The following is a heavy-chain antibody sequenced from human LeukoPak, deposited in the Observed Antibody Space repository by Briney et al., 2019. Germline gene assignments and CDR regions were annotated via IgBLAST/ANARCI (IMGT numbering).Heavy chain of an antibody. V-gene: IGHV3-33*01. CDR2: IWYDGSNK. CDR1: GFTFNTFD. D-gene: IGHD2-15*01. J-gene: IGHJ3*01. CDR3: ARQSSATIVSAFAF. Sequence: GGPLRLSCAASGFTFNTFDMHWVRQAPGKGLGWVAVIWYDGSNKYYAASVKGRFTISRDNSKNTLYLQMNSLRAEDTAVYYCARQSSATIVSAFAFWGQGTMVTVSS.